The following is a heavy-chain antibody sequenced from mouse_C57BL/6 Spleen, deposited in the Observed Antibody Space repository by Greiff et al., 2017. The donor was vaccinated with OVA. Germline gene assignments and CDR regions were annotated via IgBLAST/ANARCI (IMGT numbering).Heavy chain of an antibody. CDR1: GYTFTSYW. Sequence: QVQLQQPGAELVKPGASVKLSCKASGYTFTSYWMHWVKQRPGQGLEWIGMIHPNSGSTNYNEKFKSKATLTVDKSSSTAYMQLSSLTSEDSAVYYCARTPPYYYDGSSYDWYFDVWGTGTTVTVSS. D-gene: IGHD1-1*01. J-gene: IGHJ1*03. V-gene: IGHV1-64*01. CDR3: ARTPPYYYDGSSYDWYFDV. CDR2: IHPNSGST.